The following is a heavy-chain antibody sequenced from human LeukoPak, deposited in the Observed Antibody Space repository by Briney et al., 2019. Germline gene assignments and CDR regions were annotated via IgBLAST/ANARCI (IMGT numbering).Heavy chain of an antibody. CDR3: ARDPYRPTVTTRQPHNWFDP. J-gene: IGHJ5*02. D-gene: IGHD4-17*01. CDR1: GGTFSSYA. CDR2: IIPILGIA. V-gene: IGHV1-69*04. Sequence: ASVKVSCKASGGTFSSYAISWVRQAPGQGLEWMGRIIPILGIANYAQKFQGRVTITADKSTSTAYMELSSLRSEDTAVYYCARDPYRPTVTTRQPHNWFDPWGQGTLVTVSS.